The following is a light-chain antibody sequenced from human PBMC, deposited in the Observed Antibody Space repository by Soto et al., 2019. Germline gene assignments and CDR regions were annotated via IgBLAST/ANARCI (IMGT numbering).Light chain of an antibody. CDR1: NSDVGGYNY. CDR3: SSYAGSNWYV. Sequence: QSALTQPPSASGSPGHSVTISCTGTNSDVGGYNYVSWYQQYPGKAPKLIIYEVNERPSGVPDRFSGSKSGNTASLTVSGLQTADEADYYCSSYAGSNWYVFGTGTKVPVL. V-gene: IGLV2-8*01. CDR2: EVN. J-gene: IGLJ1*01.